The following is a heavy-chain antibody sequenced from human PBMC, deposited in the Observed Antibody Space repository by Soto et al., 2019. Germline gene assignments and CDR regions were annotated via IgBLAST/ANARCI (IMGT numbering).Heavy chain of an antibody. V-gene: IGHV4-4*07. J-gene: IGHJ6*02. Sequence: QVQLQESGPGLVRPAETLSLTCTVSGGSISEFYWSWIRQTAGKGMEWIGRSYGSGSLYASVPTTHNTSLKSRNTMSVDMSKNQVSLKLTSVTAADTAVYYCVRGGGRDSRSMYYYNGRDVWGQGTTVPVSS. D-gene: IGHD1-26*01. CDR3: VRGGGRDSRSMYYYNGRDV. CDR2: SYGSGSLYASVPT. CDR1: GGSISEFY.